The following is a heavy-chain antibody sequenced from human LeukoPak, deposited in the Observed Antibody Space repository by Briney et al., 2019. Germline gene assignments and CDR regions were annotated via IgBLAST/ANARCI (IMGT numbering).Heavy chain of an antibody. D-gene: IGHD3-22*01. Sequence: ASVKVSRKVSGSALSKISMDWVRQAPGKGVEWMGTVCHEDGTTIHTQKFQGRFNMPVDTATDTAYMEMSSLMSEDTAMYYWATGAIVFDFWGQGALVTVSS. J-gene: IGHJ4*02. CDR1: GSALSKIS. V-gene: IGHV1-24*01. CDR2: VCHEDGTT. CDR3: ATGAIVFDF.